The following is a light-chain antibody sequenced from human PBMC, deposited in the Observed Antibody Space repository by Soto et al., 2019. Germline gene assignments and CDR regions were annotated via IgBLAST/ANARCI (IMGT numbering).Light chain of an antibody. CDR1: QTISGY. J-gene: IGKJ4*01. CDR3: IQDYNYPLT. V-gene: IGKV1-6*01. CDR2: TAS. Sequence: IRMTQSPSSLFASVGDRVTITCRASQTISGYLNWYQQKLGKAPNLLIYTASTLQSGVPSRFSGSGSGTDFTLTISSLQPEDFATYYCIQDYNYPLTFGGGTRVEIK.